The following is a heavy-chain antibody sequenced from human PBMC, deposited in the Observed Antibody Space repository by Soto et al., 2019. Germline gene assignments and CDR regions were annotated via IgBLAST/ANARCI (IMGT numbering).Heavy chain of an antibody. J-gene: IGHJ4*02. CDR2: VSGASDTI. Sequence: GGSLRLSCAASGFTFSDYSMNWVRQAPGERLEWVSYVSGASDTIRYADSVKGRFTISRDNAENSVYLQMNSLRAEDTAVYYCARDLHPGYSGDDSCYSYNHWGRGTLVTVSS. V-gene: IGHV3-48*01. CDR3: ARDLHPGYSGDDSCYSYNH. CDR1: GFTFSDYS. D-gene: IGHD2-15*01.